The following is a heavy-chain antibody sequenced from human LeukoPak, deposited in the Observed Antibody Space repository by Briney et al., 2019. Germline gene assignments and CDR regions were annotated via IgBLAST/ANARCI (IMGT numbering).Heavy chain of an antibody. Sequence: ASVKVSCKASGYTFTGYYMHWVRQAPGQGLEWMGWINPNSGGTNYAQKFQGRVTMTRDTSISTAYMELSRLRSDDTAVYYCARASYYGSGGYRFVGYYYCVDVWGQGTTVTVYS. D-gene: IGHD3-10*01. CDR1: GYTFTGYY. V-gene: IGHV1-2*02. J-gene: IGHJ6*02. CDR2: INPNSGGT. CDR3: ARASYYGSGGYRFVGYYYCVDV.